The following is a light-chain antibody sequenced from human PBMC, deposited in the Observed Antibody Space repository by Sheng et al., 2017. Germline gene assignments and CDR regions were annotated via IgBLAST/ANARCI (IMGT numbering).Light chain of an antibody. Sequence: QSVLTQPPSASGSPGQRVTLSCSGSTSNIGSYTVAWYQHLPGAAPKLLXYSDDQRPSGVADRISGSKSGTSASLAITGLQPEDETTYYCATWDDRLKGMVFGGGTKLTVL. CDR3: ATWDDRLKGMV. J-gene: IGLJ3*02. CDR1: TSNIGSYT. CDR2: SDD. V-gene: IGLV1-44*01.